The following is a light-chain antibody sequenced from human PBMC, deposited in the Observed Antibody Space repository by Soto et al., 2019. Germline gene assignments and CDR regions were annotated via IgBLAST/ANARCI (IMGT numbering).Light chain of an antibody. Sequence: DIQMTQSPSTLSAFVGDRVTITCRANESVSSWLAWYQQKVGKAPNLLIYDASSLESGVPSRFSGSGSVTDFALTISSLQPDDFATYYCQQYKSYPWTFGLGTKVE. CDR1: ESVSSW. CDR3: QQYKSYPWT. V-gene: IGKV1-5*01. J-gene: IGKJ1*01. CDR2: DAS.